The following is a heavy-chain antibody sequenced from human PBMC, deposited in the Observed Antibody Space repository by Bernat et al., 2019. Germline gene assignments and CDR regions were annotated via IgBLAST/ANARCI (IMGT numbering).Heavy chain of an antibody. V-gene: IGHV3-21*01. D-gene: IGHD7-27*01. Sequence: EVQLVESGGGLVKPGGSLRLSCAASGFTFSSYSMNWVRQAPGKGLEWVSSISNSSSYIYYADSVKGRFTISRDNAKNSLYMQMNSQRAEDTAVYYCARAGDHGDWYFDLWGRGTLVTVSS. CDR1: GFTFSSYS. CDR2: ISNSSSYI. CDR3: ARAGDHGDWYFDL. J-gene: IGHJ2*01.